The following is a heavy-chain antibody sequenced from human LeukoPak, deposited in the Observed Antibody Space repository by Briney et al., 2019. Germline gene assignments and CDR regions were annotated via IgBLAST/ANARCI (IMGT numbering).Heavy chain of an antibody. CDR2: ISSSSSYM. CDR1: GFTFSSYS. J-gene: IGHJ4*02. CDR3: ARDEANTAMALNDY. D-gene: IGHD5-18*01. V-gene: IGHV3-21*01. Sequence: GGSLRLSCAASGFTFSSYSMNWVRQAPGKGLEWVSSISSSSSYMYYADSVKGRFTISRDNAKNSLYLQMNSLRAEDTAVYYCARDEANTAMALNDYWGQGTLVTVSS.